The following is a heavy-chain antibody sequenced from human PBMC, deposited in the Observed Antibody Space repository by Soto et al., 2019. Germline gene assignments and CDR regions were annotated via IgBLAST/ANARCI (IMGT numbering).Heavy chain of an antibody. J-gene: IGHJ3*02. Sequence: PSETLSLTCTVSGGSISSSSYYWGWIRQPPGKGLEWIGSIYYSGSTYYNPSLKSRVTISVDASKNQFSLKLSSVTAADTAVYYCVRHETDIVVVPAAPAYVFDIWGKGTMVTVS. V-gene: IGHV4-39*01. CDR1: GGSISSSSYY. CDR2: IYYSGST. CDR3: VRHETDIVVVPAAPAYVFDI. D-gene: IGHD2-2*01.